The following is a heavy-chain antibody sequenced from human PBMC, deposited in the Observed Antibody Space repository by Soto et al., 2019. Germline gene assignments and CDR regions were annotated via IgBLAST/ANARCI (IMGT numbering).Heavy chain of an antibody. V-gene: IGHV1-69*12. CDR1: GGTFSSYA. CDR3: ARSTDRSDAFDI. CDR2: IIPIFGTA. J-gene: IGHJ3*02. Sequence: QVQLVQSGAEVKKPGSSVKVSCKASGGTFSSYAISWVRQSPGRGLEWMGGIIPIFGTANYAQKFQGRVTITEDESTGTDYMELSSLRSEDPAVYYCARSTDRSDAFDIWGQGTMVTVSS.